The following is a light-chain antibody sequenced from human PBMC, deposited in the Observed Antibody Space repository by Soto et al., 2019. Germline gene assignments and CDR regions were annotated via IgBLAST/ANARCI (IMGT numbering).Light chain of an antibody. J-gene: IGLJ1*01. V-gene: IGLV2-14*03. CDR2: DVS. Sequence: QSVLAQPASVSGSPGQSIAISCAGTISDVGGYNSVSGYQQHPGKAPKLMIYDVSNRPSGVSNRFSGSKSVNTASLTISGLQAEDEADYYCCSFTSSSTPGYVFGTGTKVTVL. CDR1: ISDVGGYNS. CDR3: CSFTSSSTPGYV.